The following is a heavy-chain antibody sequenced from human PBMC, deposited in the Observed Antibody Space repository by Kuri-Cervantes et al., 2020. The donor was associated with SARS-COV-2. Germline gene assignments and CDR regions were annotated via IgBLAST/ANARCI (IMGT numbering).Heavy chain of an antibody. CDR1: GGSFSDYY. CDR2: INHTGSA. D-gene: IGHD5-24*01. J-gene: IGHJ5*02. Sequence: ESLKISCAVYGGSFSDYYWTWIRQPPGKGLEWIGEINHTGSANYNPSLKSRVTISVDTSKNQFSLKVASVTAADTAMYYCARGVVTIYGFPVFLPAAGWLDPWGQGTLVTVSS. V-gene: IGHV4-34*01. CDR3: ARGVVTIYGFPVFLPAAGWLDP.